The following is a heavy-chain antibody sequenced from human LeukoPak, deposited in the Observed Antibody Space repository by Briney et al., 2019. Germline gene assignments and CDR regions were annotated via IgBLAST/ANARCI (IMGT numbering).Heavy chain of an antibody. CDR2: IIPIFGTT. Sequence: EASVKVSCKASGYTFTSYGISWVRQAPGQGLEWMGGIIPIFGTTNYAQKFQGRVTITADKSTSTAYMELSSLRSEDTAVYYCASLNRPATLYCSGGSCLRGYNWFDPWGQGTLVTVFS. CDR1: GYTFTSYG. CDR3: ASLNRPATLYCSGGSCLRGYNWFDP. J-gene: IGHJ5*02. D-gene: IGHD2-15*01. V-gene: IGHV1-69*06.